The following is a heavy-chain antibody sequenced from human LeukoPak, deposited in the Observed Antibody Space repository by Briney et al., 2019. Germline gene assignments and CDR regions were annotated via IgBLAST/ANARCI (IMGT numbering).Heavy chain of an antibody. CDR2: ISSSSSYK. Sequence: PGGSLRLSCAASGFTFSSYSMNWVRQAPGKGLEWVSSISSSSSYKYYADSVKGRLTISRDNAKISLYLQMNSLRAEDTAVYYCARDYYGSGSNVGYYYYGMDVWGQGTTVTVSS. CDR3: ARDYYGSGSNVGYYYYGMDV. V-gene: IGHV3-21*01. J-gene: IGHJ6*02. D-gene: IGHD3-10*01. CDR1: GFTFSSYS.